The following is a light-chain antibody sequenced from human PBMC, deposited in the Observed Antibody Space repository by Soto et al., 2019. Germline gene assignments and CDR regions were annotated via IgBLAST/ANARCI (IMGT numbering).Light chain of an antibody. CDR1: QSVSSY. Sequence: DIVLTQSPATLSLSPGDRATLSCRASQSVSSYLAWYQQKPGQAPRFIIYGASARATGIPDRFSGGGSGTDFTLTISRLEPEDVAVYYCQQFGSYPLTFGGGTKVDIK. V-gene: IGKV3-20*01. CDR3: QQFGSYPLT. J-gene: IGKJ4*01. CDR2: GAS.